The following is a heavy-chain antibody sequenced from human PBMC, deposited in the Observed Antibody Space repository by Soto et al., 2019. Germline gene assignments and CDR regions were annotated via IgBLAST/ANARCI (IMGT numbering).Heavy chain of an antibody. CDR1: GFTFSSYS. Sequence: GGSLRPSCAASGFTFSSYSMNWVRQAPGKGLEWVSYISSSSSTIYYADSVKGRFTISRDNAKNSLYLQMNSLRAEDTAVYYCARVNNYYYFDYWGQGTLVTVSS. CDR3: ARVNNYYYFDY. CDR2: ISSSSSTI. V-gene: IGHV3-48*01. D-gene: IGHD1-1*01. J-gene: IGHJ4*02.